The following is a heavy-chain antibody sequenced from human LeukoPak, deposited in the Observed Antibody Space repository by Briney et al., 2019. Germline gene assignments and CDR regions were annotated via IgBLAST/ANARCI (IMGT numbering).Heavy chain of an antibody. J-gene: IGHJ4*02. CDR1: GYSISSGYY. Sequence: SETLSLTCTVSGYSISSGYYWGWIRQPPGKGLEWIGIIYHSGSTYYNPSLKSRVTISVDTSKNQFSLKLSSVTAADTAVYYCARCPERRSRYGGNLQFDYWGQGTLVTVSS. D-gene: IGHD4-23*01. CDR3: ARCPERRSRYGGNLQFDY. V-gene: IGHV4-38-2*02. CDR2: IYHSGST.